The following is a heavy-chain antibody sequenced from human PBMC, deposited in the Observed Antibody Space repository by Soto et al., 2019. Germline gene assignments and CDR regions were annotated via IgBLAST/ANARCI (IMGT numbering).Heavy chain of an antibody. J-gene: IGHJ5*02. CDR2: IIPLFTTT. V-gene: IGHV1-69*01. D-gene: IGHD3-10*01. CDR1: GGGFSSYA. CDR3: ARSYGSGSYGYFDP. Sequence: QIQLVQSGAEVKKPGSSVKVSCKASGGGFSSYAVNWVRQAPRQGLEWMGGIIPLFTTTNYAQRFQGRVTITADDSTTTAYMEVNNLTSEDTAIYYCARSYGSGSYGYFDPWGQGTLVTVSS.